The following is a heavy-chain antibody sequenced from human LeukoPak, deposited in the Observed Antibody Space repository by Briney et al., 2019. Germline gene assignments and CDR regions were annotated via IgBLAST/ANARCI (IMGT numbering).Heavy chain of an antibody. D-gene: IGHD1-26*01. Sequence: GGSLRLSCAASGFTFSSYWMHWVRQAPGKGLVWVSRINSDGSSTSYADSVKGRFTISRDNAKDTLYLQMNSLRAEDTAVYYCARVMGATLFRRYYYYGMDVWGQGTTVTVSS. J-gene: IGHJ6*02. CDR3: ARVMGATLFRRYYYYGMDV. CDR1: GFTFSSYW. V-gene: IGHV3-74*01. CDR2: INSDGSST.